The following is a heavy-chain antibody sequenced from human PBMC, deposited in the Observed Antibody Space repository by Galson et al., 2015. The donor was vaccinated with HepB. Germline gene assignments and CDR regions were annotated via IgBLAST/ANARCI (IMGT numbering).Heavy chain of an antibody. CDR3: AREFRGSSRGRYFDY. CDR1: GFTSSSYG. CDR2: IWYDGSNK. Sequence: SLRLSCAASGFTSSSYGMHWVRQAPGKGLEWVAVIWYDGSNKYYADSVKGRFTISRDNSKNTLYLQMNSLRAEDTAVYYCAREFRGSSRGRYFDYWGQGTLVTVSS. V-gene: IGHV3-33*08. D-gene: IGHD1-26*01. J-gene: IGHJ4*02.